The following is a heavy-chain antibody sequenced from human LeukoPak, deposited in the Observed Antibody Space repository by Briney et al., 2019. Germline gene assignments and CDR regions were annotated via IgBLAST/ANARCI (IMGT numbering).Heavy chain of an antibody. CDR1: GYSISSGYY. CDR3: ARVDTANVDY. D-gene: IGHD5-18*01. CDR2: IYHNGNT. J-gene: IGHJ4*02. Sequence: PSETLSLTCSVSGYSISSGYYWGWIRQTPGNGMEWIGSIYHNGNTYYNPFLKSRVTISVDTSKNQFSLNLNSVTAADTAVYYCARVDTANVDYWGQGTLVTVSS. V-gene: IGHV4-38-2*02.